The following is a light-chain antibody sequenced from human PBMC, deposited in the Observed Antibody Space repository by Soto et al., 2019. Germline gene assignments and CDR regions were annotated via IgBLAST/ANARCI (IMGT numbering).Light chain of an antibody. V-gene: IGKV3-20*01. Sequence: EIVLTQSPGTLSLSPGDRATLSCRASQSVNSNYLAWYQQKPGQAPRLLIYGASSWATGTPDRFSGSGSGTDFTLTISRLEPEDFAVYYCQQYLGTFGQGTKVEIK. CDR3: QQYLGT. J-gene: IGKJ1*01. CDR2: GAS. CDR1: QSVNSNY.